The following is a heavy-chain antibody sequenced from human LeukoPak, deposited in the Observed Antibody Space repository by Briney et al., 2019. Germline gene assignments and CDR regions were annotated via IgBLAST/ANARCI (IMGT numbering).Heavy chain of an antibody. CDR3: ATTMAAVAYYFDY. CDR1: GFSVSSNY. CDR2: MYSGGGT. Sequence: PGGPLRLSCAASGFSVSSNYMTWVRQPPGKGLEWVSVMYSGGGTYYADSVRGRFTITRDNSKNTVYLQMNSLRAVDTAVYYCATTMAAVAYYFDYWGQGALVTVSS. J-gene: IGHJ4*02. D-gene: IGHD6-13*01. V-gene: IGHV3-53*05.